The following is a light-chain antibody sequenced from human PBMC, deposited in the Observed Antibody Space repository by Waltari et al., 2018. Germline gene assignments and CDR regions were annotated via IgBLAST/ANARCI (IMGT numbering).Light chain of an antibody. J-gene: IGLJ3*02. Sequence: QSALTQTATVSGSPGQSITISCTGTSSDVGTYNLVSWYQQHPVKAPTLIIYDVNKRPSGVSNRFSGSKSGNTASLTISGLQAADEADYYCCSYAGSAISVFGGGTKVTVL. V-gene: IGLV2-23*02. CDR1: SSDVGTYNL. CDR2: DVN. CDR3: CSYAGSAISV.